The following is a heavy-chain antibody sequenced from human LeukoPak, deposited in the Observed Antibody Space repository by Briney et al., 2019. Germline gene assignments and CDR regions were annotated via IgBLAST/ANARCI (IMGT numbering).Heavy chain of an antibody. CDR1: GYSFTRNW. CDR3: ARLYSGYDSYFDY. J-gene: IGHJ4*02. V-gene: IGHV5-51*01. CDR2: IYPGDSDT. D-gene: IGHD5-12*01. Sequence: PGESLQISCNGSGYSFTRNWIGWVRQMPGKGLEWMGIIYPGDSDTRYSPSFQGQVTISADKSISTAYLQWSTLKASDTAMYYCARLYSGYDSYFDYWGQGTLVTVSS.